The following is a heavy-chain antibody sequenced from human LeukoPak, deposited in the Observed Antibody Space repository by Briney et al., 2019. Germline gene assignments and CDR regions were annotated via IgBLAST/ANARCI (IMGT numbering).Heavy chain of an antibody. V-gene: IGHV4-4*02. Sequence: PSETLSLTCAVSGGSISSSNWWSWVRQPPGKGLEWIGEIYHSGSTNYNPSLRSRVTISVDKSKNQFSLKLSSVTAADTAVYYCARATITMVRGVIITNLDYWGQGTLVTVSS. D-gene: IGHD3-10*01. J-gene: IGHJ4*02. CDR2: IYHSGST. CDR3: ARATITMVRGVIITNLDY. CDR1: GGSISSSNW.